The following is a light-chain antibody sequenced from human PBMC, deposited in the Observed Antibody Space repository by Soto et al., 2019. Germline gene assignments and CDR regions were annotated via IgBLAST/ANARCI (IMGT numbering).Light chain of an antibody. Sequence: DIQMTQSPSSLSASVGDRVIITCRASQSISSYLSWYQQKPGKAPKLLIYAASSLQSGVPSRFSGSGYGTDFTLTISSLQPEDFATYYCQQSYSTPSITFGQGTRLEIK. V-gene: IGKV1-39*01. CDR2: AAS. J-gene: IGKJ5*01. CDR1: QSISSY. CDR3: QQSYSTPSIT.